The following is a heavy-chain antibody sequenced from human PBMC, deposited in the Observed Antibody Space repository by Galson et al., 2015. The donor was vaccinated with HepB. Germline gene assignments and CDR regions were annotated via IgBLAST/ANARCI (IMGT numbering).Heavy chain of an antibody. V-gene: IGHV5-51*01. D-gene: IGHD3-10*01. J-gene: IGHJ6*02. CDR2: IYPGDSDT. Sequence: QSGAEVKKPGESLKISCKGSGYSFTSYWIGWVRQMPGKGLEWMGIIYPGDSDTRYSPSFQGQVTISADKSISTAYLQWSSLKASDTAMYYCARHPDLVYYGSGEHYYYYGMDVWGQGTTVTVSS. CDR3: ARHPDLVYYGSGEHYYYYGMDV. CDR1: GYSFTSYW.